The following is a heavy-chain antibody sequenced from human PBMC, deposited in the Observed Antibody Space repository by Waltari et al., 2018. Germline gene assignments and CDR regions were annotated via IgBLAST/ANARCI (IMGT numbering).Heavy chain of an antibody. D-gene: IGHD3-10*01. J-gene: IGHJ6*02. V-gene: IGHV4-34*01. CDR2: IKHMGST. CDR3: ARGFRGTLYYGSGAPMDV. CDR1: GGSFSGYY. Sequence: QVQLQQWGAGLLKPSETLSLTCAVYGGSFSGYYWSWIRQPPGKGLEWMGEIKHMGSTNHNPARKSGVTISVETSKNQFSRKLSSVTASETAVDYCARGFRGTLYYGSGAPMDVWGQGTTVTVSS.